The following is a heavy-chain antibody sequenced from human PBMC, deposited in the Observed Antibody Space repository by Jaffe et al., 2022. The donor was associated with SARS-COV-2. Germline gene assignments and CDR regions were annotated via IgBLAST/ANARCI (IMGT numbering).Heavy chain of an antibody. CDR3: TKDLGLPGEQAGGW. J-gene: IGHJ4*02. V-gene: IGHV3-23*01. CDR1: GFTFSSYA. D-gene: IGHD6-19*01. Sequence: EVQLLESGGGLVQSGGSLRLSCAASGFTFSSYAMSWVRQAPGKGLEWVSAINGIGDSTYYADSVKGRFTIFRDNSKNMLYLQVSSLRAEDTAVYHCTKDLGLPGEQAGGWWGQGTLVTVSS. CDR2: INGIGDST.